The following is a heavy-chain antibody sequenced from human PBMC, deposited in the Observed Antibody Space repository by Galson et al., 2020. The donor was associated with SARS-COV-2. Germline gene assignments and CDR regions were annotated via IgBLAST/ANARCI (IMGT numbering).Heavy chain of an antibody. CDR3: ARISSSWLNFDY. J-gene: IGHJ4*02. V-gene: IGHV3-66*01. CDR2: IYSGGST. CDR1: GFTVSSNY. D-gene: IGHD6-13*01. Sequence: QASETLSLTCAASGFTVSSNYMSWVRQAPGKGLEWVSVIYSGGSTYYADSVKGRFTISRDNSKNTLYLQMNSLRAEDTAVYYCARISSSWLNFDYWGQGTLVTVSS.